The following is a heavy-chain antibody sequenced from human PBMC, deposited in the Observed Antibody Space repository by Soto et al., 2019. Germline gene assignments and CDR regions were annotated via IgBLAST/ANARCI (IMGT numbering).Heavy chain of an antibody. V-gene: IGHV1-2*04. D-gene: IGHD5-12*01. J-gene: IGHJ6*03. CDR3: ARESGGATATLDYYYFYMDV. CDR1: GDTFTGYY. Sequence: QVQLVQSGAEVKKPGASVTVSCRASGDTFTGYYMHWVRQAPGQGLEWMGWINPNSGVTKYAQKFQGWGTMTRDTSIRTVYMELSRLRSDDTAVYCCARESGGATATLDYYYFYMDVWGTGTTVTVSS. CDR2: INPNSGVT.